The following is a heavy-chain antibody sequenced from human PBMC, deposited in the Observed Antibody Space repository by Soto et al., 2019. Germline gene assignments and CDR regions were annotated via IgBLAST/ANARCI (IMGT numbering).Heavy chain of an antibody. CDR1: GFTFSSYA. CDR2: ISGSGGST. CDR3: AKTESSSQYYYYYMDV. V-gene: IGHV3-23*01. D-gene: IGHD6-6*01. Sequence: EVQLLESGGGLVQPGGSLRLSCAASGFTFSSYAMSWVRQAPGKGLEWVSAISGSGGSTYYADSVKGRFTISRDNSKNTLYLQMNSLRAEDTAVYYCAKTESSSQYYYYYMDVWGKGTTVTVSS. J-gene: IGHJ6*03.